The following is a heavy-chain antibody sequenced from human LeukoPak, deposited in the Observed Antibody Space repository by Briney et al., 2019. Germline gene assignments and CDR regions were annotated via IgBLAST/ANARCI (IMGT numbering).Heavy chain of an antibody. CDR3: ASSHYYDSSGYRT. CDR1: GGTFSSYA. CDR2: IIPIFGTA. V-gene: IGHV1-69*05. J-gene: IGHJ5*02. Sequence: SVKVSCKASGGTFSSYAISWVRQAPGQGLEWMGGIIPIFGTANYAQKFQGRVTMTTDTSTSTAYMELRSLRSDDTAVYYCASSHYYDSSGYRTWGQGTLVTVSS. D-gene: IGHD3-22*01.